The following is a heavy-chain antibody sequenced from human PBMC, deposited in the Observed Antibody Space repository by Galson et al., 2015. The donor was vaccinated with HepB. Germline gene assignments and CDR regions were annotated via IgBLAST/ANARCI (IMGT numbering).Heavy chain of an antibody. Sequence: SLRLSCAASGFRFSNCGMSWVRQAPGKGLEWVSTISGSGESTYYADSVKGRFTISRDNSKNTLHLQMNSLRAEDTAVYYCAKGRLTSGPFDYWGRGTLVTVSS. J-gene: IGHJ4*02. V-gene: IGHV3-23*01. CDR3: AKGRLTSGPFDY. D-gene: IGHD1-1*01. CDR1: GFRFSNCG. CDR2: ISGSGEST.